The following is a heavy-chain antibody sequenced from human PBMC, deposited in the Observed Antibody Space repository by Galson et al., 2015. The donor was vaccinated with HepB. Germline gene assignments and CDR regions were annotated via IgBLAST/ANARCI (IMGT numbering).Heavy chain of an antibody. Sequence: SVKVSCKASGYTFTNYGVTWVRQAPGQGLEWMGWISPYNGNTNYAQKVQGRVTMTSDTSISTAYMGLSRLTSDDTAVCYCATILVAAAGTGYLDYWGQGTLVTVSS. CDR3: ATILVAAAGTGYLDY. D-gene: IGHD6-13*01. J-gene: IGHJ4*02. V-gene: IGHV1-18*01. CDR1: GYTFTNYG. CDR2: ISPYNGNT.